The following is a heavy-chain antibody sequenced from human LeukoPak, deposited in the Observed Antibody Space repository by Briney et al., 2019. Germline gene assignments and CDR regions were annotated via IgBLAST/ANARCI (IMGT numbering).Heavy chain of an antibody. D-gene: IGHD3-22*01. CDR3: ASPRGGTMIFDY. CDR2: IKQDGSEK. Sequence: GGSLRLSCAASGFTFSSYSMNWVRQAPGKGLEWVANIKQDGSEKYYVDSVKGRFTISRDNAKNSLYLQMNSLRAEDTAVYYCASPRGGTMIFDYWGQGTLVTVSS. J-gene: IGHJ4*02. CDR1: GFTFSSYS. V-gene: IGHV3-7*01.